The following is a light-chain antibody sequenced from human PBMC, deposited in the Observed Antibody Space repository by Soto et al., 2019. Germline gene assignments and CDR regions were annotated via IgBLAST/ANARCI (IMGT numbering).Light chain of an antibody. CDR1: SSNIGAGYD. Sequence: QSVLTQPPSMSGAPGQRVTISCTGSSSNIGAGYDVHWYQLLPGTAPKLLIYGNTNRPSGVPDRFSGSKSGTSASLAITGLRAKDEADYYCQSHDSSLNSWVFGGGTQLTVL. V-gene: IGLV1-40*01. J-gene: IGLJ3*02. CDR3: QSHDSSLNSWV. CDR2: GNT.